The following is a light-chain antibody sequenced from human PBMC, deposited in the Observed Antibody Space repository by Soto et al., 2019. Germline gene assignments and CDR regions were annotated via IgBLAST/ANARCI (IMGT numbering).Light chain of an antibody. J-gene: IGKJ1*01. CDR1: QDIGND. CDR3: LQVFNFPRA. V-gene: IGKV1-6*02. CDR2: AAS. Sequence: AIQMTQSPSSLAGSVGDRLTITCRASQDIGNDLGWYQLKPGKAPKLLIYAASSLQSGVSSRFSGSGSGTEFTLTISSLQPEDFATYYCLQVFNFPRAFGQGTKVDIK.